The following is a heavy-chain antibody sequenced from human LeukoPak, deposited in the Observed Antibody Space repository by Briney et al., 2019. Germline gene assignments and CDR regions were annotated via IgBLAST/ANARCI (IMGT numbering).Heavy chain of an antibody. CDR2: INPNSGGT. CDR1: GYTFTGYY. CDR3: ARDIVATTCLDY. J-gene: IGHJ4*02. Sequence: ASVKVSCKASGYTFTGYYMHWVRQAPGQGLEWMGWINPNSGGTNYAQKFQGWVTMTRDTSISTAYMELSRLRSDDTAVYYCARDIVATTCLDYWGQGTLVTVSS. D-gene: IGHD5-12*01. V-gene: IGHV1-2*04.